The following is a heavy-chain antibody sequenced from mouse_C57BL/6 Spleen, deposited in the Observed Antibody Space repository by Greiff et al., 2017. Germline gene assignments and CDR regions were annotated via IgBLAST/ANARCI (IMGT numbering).Heavy chain of an antibody. CDR2: ISYDGSN. D-gene: IGHD1-1*01. Sequence: VQLKESGPGLVKPSQSLSLTCSVTGYSITSGYYWNWIRQFPGNKLEWMGYISYDGSNNYNPSLKNRISITRDTSKNQFFLKLNSVTTEDTATYYCAREDYGRDYFDYWGQGTTLTVSS. J-gene: IGHJ2*01. CDR3: AREDYGRDYFDY. V-gene: IGHV3-6*01. CDR1: GYSITSGYY.